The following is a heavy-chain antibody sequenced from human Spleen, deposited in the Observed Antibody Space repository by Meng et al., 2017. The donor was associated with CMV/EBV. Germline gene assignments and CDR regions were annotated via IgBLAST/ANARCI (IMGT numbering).Heavy chain of an antibody. CDR1: GYTFTGYY. CDR2: INPNSGGT. V-gene: IGHV1-2*02. CDR3: ARGGSTVTTSFDY. J-gene: IGHJ4*02. D-gene: IGHD4-17*01. Sequence: ASVKVSCKASGYTFTGYYMHWVRQAPGQGLEWMGWINPNSGGTNYAQKFQGRVTMTRDTSISTAYMELSRLRSDDTAVYYWARGGSTVTTSFDYWGQGTLVTVSS.